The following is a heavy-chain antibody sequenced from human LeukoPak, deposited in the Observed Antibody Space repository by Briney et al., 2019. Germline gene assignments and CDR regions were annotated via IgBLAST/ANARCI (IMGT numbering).Heavy chain of an antibody. CDR2: ITDDGSNK. D-gene: IGHD3-10*02. Sequence: GGSLRLSCAASGFTFSSYAMHWVRQAPGKGLEWGSVITDDGSNKYYADSVKGRFTISRDNSKNTLYPQMNSLRAEDTAVYYCARGVRGPNDYWGQGTLVTVSS. CDR1: GFTFSSYA. J-gene: IGHJ4*02. V-gene: IGHV3-30-3*01. CDR3: ARGVRGPNDY.